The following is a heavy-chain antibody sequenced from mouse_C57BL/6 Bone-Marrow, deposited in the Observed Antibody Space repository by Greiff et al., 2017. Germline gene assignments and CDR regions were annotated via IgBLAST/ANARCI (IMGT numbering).Heavy chain of an antibody. Sequence: QVQLQQPGAELVKPGASVKLSCKASGYTFTSYWMHWVKQRPGQGLEWIGMIHPNSGSNNYNEKFKRKATLTVDKASSTAYMQLSSLTSEDSAVYYCANRNYSNYVLYAMDYWGQGTSVTVSS. CDR3: ANRNYSNYVLYAMDY. CDR2: IHPNSGSN. CDR1: GYTFTSYW. J-gene: IGHJ4*01. D-gene: IGHD2-5*01. V-gene: IGHV1-64*01.